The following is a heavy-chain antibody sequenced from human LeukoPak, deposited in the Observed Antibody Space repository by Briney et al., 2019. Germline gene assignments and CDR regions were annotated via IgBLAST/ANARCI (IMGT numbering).Heavy chain of an antibody. CDR1: GFTFDDYA. CDR3: TRVEETATTAAIIRKYSYYYYYMDV. D-gene: IGHD4-11*01. Sequence: GGSLRLSCVASGFTFDDYAMHWVRQAPGKGLEWVSGISWNSGSRGYADSVKGRFTISRDNAKNSLYLQMSSLRAEDTAVYYCTRVEETATTAAIIRKYSYYYYYMDVWGKGNTVTVSS. J-gene: IGHJ6*03. CDR2: ISWNSGSR. V-gene: IGHV3-9*01.